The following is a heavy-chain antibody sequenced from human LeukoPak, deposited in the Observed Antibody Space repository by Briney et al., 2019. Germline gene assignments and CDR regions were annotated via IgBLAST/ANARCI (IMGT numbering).Heavy chain of an antibody. CDR2: ISSSSSYI. V-gene: IGHV3-21*01. CDR3: AASRGSYYAFDI. CDR1: GFIFSSYS. D-gene: IGHD1-26*01. Sequence: GGSLRLSCAASGFIFSSYSMNWVRQAPGKGLEWVSSISSSSSYIYYADSVKGRFTISRDNAKNSLYLQMNSLRAEDTAVYYCAASRGSYYAFDIWGQGTMVTVSS. J-gene: IGHJ3*02.